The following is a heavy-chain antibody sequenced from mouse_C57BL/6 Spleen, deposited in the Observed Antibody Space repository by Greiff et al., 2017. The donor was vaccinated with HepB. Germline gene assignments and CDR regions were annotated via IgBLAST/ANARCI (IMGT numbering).Heavy chain of an antibody. V-gene: IGHV1-81*01. Sequence: VQLQESGAELARPGASVKLSCKASGYTFTSYGISWVKQRTGQGLEWIGEIYPRSGNTYYNEKFKGKATLTADKSSSTAYMELRSLTSEDSAVYFGASEGNYGSSYAMDYWGQGTSVTVSS. J-gene: IGHJ4*01. D-gene: IGHD1-1*01. CDR1: GYTFTSYG. CDR3: ASEGNYGSSYAMDY. CDR2: IYPRSGNT.